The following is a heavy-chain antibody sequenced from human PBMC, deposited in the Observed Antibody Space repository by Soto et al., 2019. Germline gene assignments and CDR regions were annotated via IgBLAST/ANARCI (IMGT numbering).Heavy chain of an antibody. CDR3: EREKTQHTFQLLAP. D-gene: IGHD3-10*01. CDR2: IWYDGSNK. J-gene: IGHJ6*03. V-gene: IGHV3-33*01. Sequence: PGKGLEWVAVIWYDGSNKYYADSVKGGFTISRDNSKNKLYVQMNSLRAEDMAVYYCEREKTQHTFQLLAPRGNGTSVPVS.